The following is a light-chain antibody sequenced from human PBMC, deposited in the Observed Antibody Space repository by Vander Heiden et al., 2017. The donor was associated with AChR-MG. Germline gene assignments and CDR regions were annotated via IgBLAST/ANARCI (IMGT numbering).Light chain of an antibody. J-gene: IGKJ4*01. Sequence: EIVLTPSPGTLSLTPGERATLSCRASQSVRDNSLAWYQQKPGQAPRLLIYDASSRATGIPDRFSGSGSGTDFALTITRLEPEDFAVYYCQLDGASPVTFGGGTKVEIK. V-gene: IGKV3-20*01. CDR1: QSVRDNS. CDR2: DAS. CDR3: QLDGASPVT.